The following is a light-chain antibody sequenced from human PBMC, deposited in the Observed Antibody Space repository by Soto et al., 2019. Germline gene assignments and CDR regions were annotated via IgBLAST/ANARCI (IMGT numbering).Light chain of an antibody. V-gene: IGKV1-39*01. CDR1: QNIYNY. Sequence: DIKMTQSPSSLSASVGDRVTLTCRTSQNIYNYLNWYQQKAGEAPRLLIYSASSVQSGVPVRFSGSGSGTDFTLTISSLQPEDFATYYCEQTYSTPVTFGQGTRLEIK. CDR3: EQTYSTPVT. CDR2: SAS. J-gene: IGKJ5*01.